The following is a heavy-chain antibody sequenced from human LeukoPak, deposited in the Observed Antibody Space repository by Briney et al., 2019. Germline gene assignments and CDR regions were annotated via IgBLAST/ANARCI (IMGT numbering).Heavy chain of an antibody. D-gene: IGHD6-19*01. CDR3: TTGIIGVAGTRVEDY. J-gene: IGHJ4*02. CDR1: GFPFSKAW. V-gene: IGHV3-15*01. Sequence: GGPLPLPCAASGFPFSKAWMIGVRPAPGQGRAWVGRIKCKTDGAPTESAPPGKGRFTISRDDSDNTQYLQMNSLKTEDTAVYYCTTGIIGVAGTRVEDYWGQGTLVTVSS. CDR2: IKCKTDGAPT.